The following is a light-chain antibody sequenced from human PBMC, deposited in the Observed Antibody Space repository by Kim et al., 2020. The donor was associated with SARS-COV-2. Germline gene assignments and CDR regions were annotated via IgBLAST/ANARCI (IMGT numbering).Light chain of an antibody. CDR2: EVS. Sequence: GQSVTISCTGTSGGVGNYNYVSWYQQHPGKAPKLMIYEVSKRPSGVPDRFSGSKYGNTASLTVSGLQAEDEADYYCSSYAGSHNLVFGGGTQLTVL. J-gene: IGLJ2*01. CDR3: SSYAGSHNLV. V-gene: IGLV2-8*01. CDR1: SGGVGNYNY.